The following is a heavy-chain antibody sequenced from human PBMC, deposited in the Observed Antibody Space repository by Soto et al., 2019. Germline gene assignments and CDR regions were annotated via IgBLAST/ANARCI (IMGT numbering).Heavy chain of an antibody. V-gene: IGHV4-34*01. D-gene: IGHD6-13*01. Sequence: QVQLQQWGAGLLKPSETLSLTCAVYGGSLSDYYWSWIRQPPGKGLEWIGEINHRGSTNYNSSLKSRVTISVDTSKNQFSLKLTSVTAADTAVYYCARGVANQAAAAANWFDPWGQGTLVTVSS. J-gene: IGHJ5*02. CDR2: INHRGST. CDR3: ARGVANQAAAAANWFDP. CDR1: GGSLSDYY.